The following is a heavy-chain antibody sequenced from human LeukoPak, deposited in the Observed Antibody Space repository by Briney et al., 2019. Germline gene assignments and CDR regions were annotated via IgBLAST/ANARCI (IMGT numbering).Heavy chain of an antibody. V-gene: IGHV4-59*01. CDR2: IYYSGST. D-gene: IGHD3-22*01. CDR1: GGSISSYY. CDR3: ARMASNYYDSSGYPEVFDY. J-gene: IGHJ4*02. Sequence: SQTLSLTCTVSGGSISSYYWSWIRQPPGKGLEWIGYIYYSGSTNYNPPLKSRVTISVDTSKNQFSLKLGSVTAADTAVYYCARMASNYYDSSGYPEVFDYWGQGTLVTVSS.